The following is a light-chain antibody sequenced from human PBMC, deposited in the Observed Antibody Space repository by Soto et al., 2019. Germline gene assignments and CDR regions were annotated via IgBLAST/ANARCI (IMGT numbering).Light chain of an antibody. Sequence: HSVLTQPASVSDSPGQSITISCTGTSSDVGGYNHVSWYQQHPGKAPKLIIYEVTRRPSGVPDRIFASKSDTTASLTVSGLQAEDEADYYCSSFAGTNSFVFGTGTKVT. V-gene: IGLV2-8*01. CDR1: SSDVGGYNH. J-gene: IGLJ1*01. CDR2: EVT. CDR3: SSFAGTNSFV.